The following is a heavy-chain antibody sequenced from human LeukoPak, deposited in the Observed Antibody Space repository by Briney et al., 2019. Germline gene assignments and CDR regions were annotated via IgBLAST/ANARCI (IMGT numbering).Heavy chain of an antibody. CDR2: IKQDGSVK. CDR1: GFTFSSYW. Sequence: GGSLRLSCAASGFTFSSYWMSWVRQAPGKGLEWVANIKQDGSVKYYVDSVKGRFTISRDNAKNSLYLQMNSLRAEDTAVYYCARGARYCSSTSCSYYMDVWGKGTTVTVS. CDR3: ARGARYCSSTSCSYYMDV. V-gene: IGHV3-7*01. D-gene: IGHD2-2*01. J-gene: IGHJ6*03.